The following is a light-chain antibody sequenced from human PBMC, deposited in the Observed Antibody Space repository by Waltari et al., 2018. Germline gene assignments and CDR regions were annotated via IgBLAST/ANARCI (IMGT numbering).Light chain of an antibody. CDR2: GAF. Sequence: EIVMTQSPATLSVSPGERATLSCRARQSVSSNLAWYQQKPGQAPRLLIYGAFTRATGIPARFSGSGSGTEFTLTISSLQSEDFAVYYCQQYNNWPLMYTFGQGTKLEIK. CDR1: QSVSSN. J-gene: IGKJ2*01. CDR3: QQYNNWPLMYT. V-gene: IGKV3-15*01.